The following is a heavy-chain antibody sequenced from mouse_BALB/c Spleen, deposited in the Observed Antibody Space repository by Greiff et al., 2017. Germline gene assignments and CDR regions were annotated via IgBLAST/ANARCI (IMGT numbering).Heavy chain of an antibody. V-gene: IGHV7-3*02. J-gene: IGHJ1*01. Sequence: EVKLVESGGGLVQPGGSLRLSCATSGFTFTDYYMSWVRQPPGKALEWLGFIRNKANGYTTEYSASVKGRFTISRDNSQSILYLQMNTLRAEDSATYSCAREEDLPDVWGAGTTVTVSS. D-gene: IGHD2-1*01. CDR2: IRNKANGYTT. CDR3: AREEDLPDV. CDR1: GFTFTDYY.